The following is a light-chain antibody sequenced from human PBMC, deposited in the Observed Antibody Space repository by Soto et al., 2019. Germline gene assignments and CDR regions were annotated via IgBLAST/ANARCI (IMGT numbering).Light chain of an antibody. Sequence: QSVLTRPPSASGTPGQRVTISCSGSSSNIGSNTVNWYQQLPGTAPKLLIYSNNQRPSGVPDRFSGSKSGTSASLAISGLQSEDEADYYCAAWDDSLNGHVFGTGTKATVL. CDR2: SNN. J-gene: IGLJ1*01. CDR1: SSNIGSNT. CDR3: AAWDDSLNGHV. V-gene: IGLV1-44*01.